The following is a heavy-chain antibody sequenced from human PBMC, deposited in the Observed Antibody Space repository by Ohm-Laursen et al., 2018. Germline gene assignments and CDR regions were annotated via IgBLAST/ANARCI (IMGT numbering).Heavy chain of an antibody. J-gene: IGHJ4*02. V-gene: IGHV1-69*01. D-gene: IGHD1-26*01. Sequence: GSSVKVSCKASGGTFSSYAISWVRQAPGQGLEWMGGIIPIFGTANYAQKFQGRVTITADESTSTAYMELSSLRSEDTAVYYCATAPGIVGATIWGASFDYWGQGTLVTVSS. CDR1: GGTFSSYA. CDR3: ATAPGIVGATIWGASFDY. CDR2: IIPIFGTA.